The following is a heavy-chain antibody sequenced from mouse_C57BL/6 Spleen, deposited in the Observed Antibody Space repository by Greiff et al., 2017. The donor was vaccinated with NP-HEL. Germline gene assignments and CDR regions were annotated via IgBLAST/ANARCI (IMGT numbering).Heavy chain of an antibody. Sequence: DVKLVESGGGLVKPGGSLKLSCAASGFTFSSYAMSWVRQTPEQRLEWVATISAGGSYTYYPDNVKGRFTLSRDNAKNNLYLQMSHMKSEDTATYDCARERVYGDYEYCDYWGQGTTLTVSS. CDR1: GFTFSSYA. CDR3: ARERVYGDYEYCDY. CDR2: ISAGGSYT. D-gene: IGHD2-13*01. V-gene: IGHV5-4*01. J-gene: IGHJ2*01.